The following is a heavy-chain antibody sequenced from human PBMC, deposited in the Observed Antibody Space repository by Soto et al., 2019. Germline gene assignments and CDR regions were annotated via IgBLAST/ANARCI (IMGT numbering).Heavy chain of an antibody. D-gene: IGHD3-9*01. J-gene: IGHJ3*02. V-gene: IGHV4-59*01. CDR2: IFYSGAT. Sequence: TSETLSLTCTVSGGSITRYYWSWIRQPPGKGLEWIGNIFYSGATNYSPSLKSRLTISVDTSKNQFSLTLRSVTAADTAVYYCAAEGSYDILTGFYTPRSFDTWGQGTMVTVSS. CDR1: GGSITRYY. CDR3: AAEGSYDILTGFYTPRSFDT.